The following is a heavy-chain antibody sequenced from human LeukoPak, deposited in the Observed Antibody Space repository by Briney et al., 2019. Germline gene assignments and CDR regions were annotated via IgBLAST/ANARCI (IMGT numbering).Heavy chain of an antibody. CDR3: ARNPNDYGDYVYFDY. V-gene: IGHV4-59*01. J-gene: IGHJ4*02. Sequence: SETLSLTCTVSGGSISSYYWSWIRQPPGKGLEWIGYIYYSGSTNYNPSLKSRVTISVDTSKNQFSLKLSSVTAADTAVYYCARNPNDYGDYVYFDYWGQGTLVTVSS. CDR1: GGSISSYY. D-gene: IGHD4-17*01. CDR2: IYYSGST.